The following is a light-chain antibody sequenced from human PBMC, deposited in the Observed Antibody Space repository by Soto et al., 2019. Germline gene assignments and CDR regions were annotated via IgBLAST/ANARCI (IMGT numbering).Light chain of an antibody. CDR3: QQGFSTPIT. CDR2: TAS. CDR1: QNIGNY. J-gene: IGKJ5*01. V-gene: IGKV1-39*01. Sequence: DIQMTQSPSSLSASVRGRVTITCRASQNIGNYLNWYQQTPGKAPRLLISTASSLQSGVPSRFSGSRSGADSTLSISSLQPEDSATYYCQQGFSTPITFGQGTRLEIK.